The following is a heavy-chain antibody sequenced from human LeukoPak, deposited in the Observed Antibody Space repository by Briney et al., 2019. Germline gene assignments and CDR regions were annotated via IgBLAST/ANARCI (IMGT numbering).Heavy chain of an antibody. J-gene: IGHJ4*02. CDR3: ATLTRGYYYGSGSYNY. CDR1: GESFSGYY. CDR2: INHSGST. V-gene: IGHV4-34*01. Sequence: SETLSLTCAVYGESFSGYYWSWIRQPPGKGLEWIGEINHSGSTNYNPSLKSRVTISVDTSKNQFSLKLSSVTAADTAVYYCATLTRGYYYGSGSYNYWGQGTLVTVSS. D-gene: IGHD3-10*01.